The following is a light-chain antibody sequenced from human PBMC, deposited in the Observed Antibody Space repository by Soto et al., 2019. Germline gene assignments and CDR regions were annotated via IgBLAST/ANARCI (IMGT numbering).Light chain of an antibody. CDR3: QQYNSYSPT. Sequence: DIQLTQSPSTLSASVGARVPITCRARQSISSWLAWYQQKPGKAPKLLIYDASSLESGVPSRFSGSGSGTEFTLTISSLQPDDFATYYCQQYNSYSPTFGQGTKVDIK. CDR2: DAS. CDR1: QSISSW. V-gene: IGKV1-5*01. J-gene: IGKJ1*01.